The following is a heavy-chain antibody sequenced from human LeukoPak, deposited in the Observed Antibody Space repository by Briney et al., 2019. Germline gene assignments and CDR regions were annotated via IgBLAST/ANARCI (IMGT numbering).Heavy chain of an antibody. CDR1: GGTFSSYA. CDR3: ASFPWDLRPT. J-gene: IGHJ4*02. CDR2: IIPIFGTA. D-gene: IGHD1-26*01. Sequence: ASVKVSCKASGGTFSSYAISWVRQAPGQGLEWMGGIIPIFGTANYAQKFQGRVTITTDESTSTAYMELNSLRAEDTAVYYCASFPWDLRPTWGQGTLVSVAS. V-gene: IGHV1-69*05.